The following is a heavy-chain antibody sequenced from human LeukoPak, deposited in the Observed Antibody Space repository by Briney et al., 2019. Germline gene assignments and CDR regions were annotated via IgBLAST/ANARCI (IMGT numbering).Heavy chain of an antibody. V-gene: IGHV4-59*01. J-gene: IGHJ4*02. Sequence: PSETLSLTCTVSGGSISSYYWSWIWQPPGKGLEWIGYIYYSGSTNYNPSLKSRVTISVDTSKNQFSPKLSSVTAADTAVYYCARREKSPYYFDYWGQGTLVTVSS. CDR2: IYYSGST. CDR1: GGSISSYY. CDR3: ARREKSPYYFDY.